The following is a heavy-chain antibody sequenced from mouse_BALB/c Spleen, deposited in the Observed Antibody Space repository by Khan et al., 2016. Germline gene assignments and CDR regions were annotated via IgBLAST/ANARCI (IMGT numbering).Heavy chain of an antibody. CDR2: IYWDDDK. V-gene: IGHV8-12*01. CDR1: GFSLSTSGMG. Sequence: QVQLKESGPGILQPSQTLSLTCSFSGFSLSTSGMGVSWIRQPSGKGLEWLAHIYWDDDKRYNPSLKSRLTIFKYTSSTQVFLMLTIVDTADTATYYCARRAHYGKSFSFAYWGQGTLVTVSA. J-gene: IGHJ3*01. D-gene: IGHD2-1*01. CDR3: ARRAHYGKSFSFAY.